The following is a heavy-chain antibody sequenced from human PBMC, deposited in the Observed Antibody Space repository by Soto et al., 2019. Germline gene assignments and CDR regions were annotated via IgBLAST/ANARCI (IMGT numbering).Heavy chain of an antibody. CDR3: VSAPYFSDSSGYTRCLDP. Sequence: EVQLVESGGGLVQPGGSLRLSCAGSGFTLSDHYIDWVRQAPGKGLAWVGRSRDKHKAYSTTYAASVKGRFTASRDESKNSAYLQMNSLKTEDSACYYCVSAPYFSDSSGYTRCLDPWGQGNLVTVSS. D-gene: IGHD3-22*01. CDR2: SRDKHKAYST. CDR1: GFTLSDHY. V-gene: IGHV3-72*01. J-gene: IGHJ5*02.